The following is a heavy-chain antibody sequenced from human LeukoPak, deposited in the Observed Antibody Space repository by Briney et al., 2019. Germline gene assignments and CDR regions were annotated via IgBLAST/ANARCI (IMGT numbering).Heavy chain of an antibody. CDR1: GYTFTSYY. CDR3: AREVGWSRAYIVVVPAAMDY. Sequence: ASVKVSCKASGYTFTSYYMHWVRQAPGQGLEWMGIINPSGGSTSYAQKFQGRVTMTRDTSTSTVYMELSSLRSEDTAVYYCAREVGWSRAYIVVVPAAMDYWGRGTLVTVSS. CDR2: INPSGGST. V-gene: IGHV1-46*03. D-gene: IGHD2-2*01. J-gene: IGHJ4*02.